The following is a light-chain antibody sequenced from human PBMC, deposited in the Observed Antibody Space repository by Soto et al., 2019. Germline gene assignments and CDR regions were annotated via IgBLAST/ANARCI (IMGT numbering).Light chain of an antibody. CDR1: QSLSSSY. CDR3: QQYGSSPLT. J-gene: IGKJ4*01. Sequence: EIVLTQPPGPLSLSPGERATLSCRASQSLSSSYLAWYQQKPGQAPRLLIYGASSRATGIPDRFSGSGSGTDFTLTISRLEPEDFAVYYCQQYGSSPLTFGGGTKVDIK. CDR2: GAS. V-gene: IGKV3-20*01.